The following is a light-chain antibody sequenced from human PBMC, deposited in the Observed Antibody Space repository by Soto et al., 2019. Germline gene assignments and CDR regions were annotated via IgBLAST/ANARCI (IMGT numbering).Light chain of an antibody. CDR2: AAS. Sequence: DIQMTQSPSSLATSVGDRVTITCRASQGISTFLNWYQQKPGKAPRLLIYAASRLQSGVPARFSGSESGTEFTLTISSLQSEDFAIYYCQQYNTWPITFGQGTRLENK. CDR3: QQYNTWPIT. V-gene: IGKV1-NL1*01. J-gene: IGKJ5*01. CDR1: QGISTF.